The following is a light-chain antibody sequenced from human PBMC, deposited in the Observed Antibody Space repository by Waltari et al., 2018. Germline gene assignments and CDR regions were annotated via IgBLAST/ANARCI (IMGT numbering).Light chain of an antibody. V-gene: IGLV3-21*04. CDR3: LVWHSTTDHHGV. CDR1: NIGSKS. J-gene: IGLJ2*01. CDR2: YDS. Sequence: SYVVTQSPSVSVAPGETARITCGGDNIGSKSLHWYHQRPGQAPVLVISYDSDRPSGIPERFSGSNSGNTATLTISWVEADDEADYYCLVWHSTTDHHGVFGGGTKLTVL.